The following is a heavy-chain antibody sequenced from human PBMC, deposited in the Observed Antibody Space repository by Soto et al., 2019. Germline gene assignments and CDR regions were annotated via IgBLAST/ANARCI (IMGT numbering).Heavy chain of an antibody. CDR1: GGTFSSYA. Sequence: SVKVSCKASGGTFSSYAISWVRQAPGQGLEWMGGIIPICGTANYAQKFQGRVTITADESTSTAYMELSSLRSEDTAAYYCAIDGDNYHYDSRGYYEYYFDYWGQGTLVTVSS. CDR3: AIDGDNYHYDSRGYYEYYFDY. CDR2: IIPICGTA. D-gene: IGHD3-22*01. V-gene: IGHV1-69*13. J-gene: IGHJ4*02.